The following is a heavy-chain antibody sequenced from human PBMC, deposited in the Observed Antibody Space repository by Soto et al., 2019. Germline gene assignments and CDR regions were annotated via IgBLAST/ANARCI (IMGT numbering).Heavy chain of an antibody. D-gene: IGHD3-16*01. J-gene: IGHJ6*02. V-gene: IGHV3-73*01. Sequence: PGGSLRLSCAASGFTFSGSAMHWVRQASGKGLEWVGRIRSKANSYATAYAASVKGRFTISRDDSKNTAYLQMNSLKTEDTAVYYCTRRGRVDNAYYYYGMDVWGQGTTVTVSS. CDR3: TRRGRVDNAYYYYGMDV. CDR2: IRSKANSYAT. CDR1: GFTFSGSA.